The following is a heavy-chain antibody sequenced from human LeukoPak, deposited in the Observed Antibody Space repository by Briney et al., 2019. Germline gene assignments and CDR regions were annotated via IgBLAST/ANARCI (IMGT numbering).Heavy chain of an antibody. Sequence: SETLSLTCAVYGGSFSGYYWSWIRQPPGKGLEWIAYMYYSGSTYYNPSLKSRVTMSADTSKNQLSLKLSSVTAADTAVYYCAGRFDCSGGSCYWESDYWGQGTLVTVSS. V-gene: IGHV4-34*01. CDR3: AGRFDCSGGSCYWESDY. D-gene: IGHD2-15*01. CDR1: GGSFSGYY. J-gene: IGHJ4*02. CDR2: MYYSGST.